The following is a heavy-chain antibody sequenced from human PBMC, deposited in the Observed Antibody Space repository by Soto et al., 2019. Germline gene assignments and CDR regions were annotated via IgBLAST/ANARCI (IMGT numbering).Heavy chain of an antibody. J-gene: IGHJ3*02. Sequence: SETLSLTCTVSGGSISSSSYYWGWIRQPPGKGLEWIGSIYYSGSTYYNPSLKSRVTISVDTSKNQFSLKLSSVTAADTAVYYCAGSMIVVVTTFDAFDIWGQGTMVTVSS. CDR2: IYYSGST. D-gene: IGHD3-22*01. CDR1: GGSISSSSYY. CDR3: AGSMIVVVTTFDAFDI. V-gene: IGHV4-39*01.